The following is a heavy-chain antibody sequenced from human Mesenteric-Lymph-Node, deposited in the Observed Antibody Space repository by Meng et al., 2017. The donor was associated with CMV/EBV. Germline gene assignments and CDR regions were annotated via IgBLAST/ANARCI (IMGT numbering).Heavy chain of an antibody. Sequence: CKASGYTFTTYTIHLVRQAPRHRLEWMGWINTGNGDTKSSRKFQGRVTITRDTSASTAYMEMSSLTSEDTAVYYCARAYYGSGGYYDYWGQGTLVTVSS. V-gene: IGHV1-3*04. D-gene: IGHD3-10*01. CDR3: ARAYYGSGGYYDY. CDR2: INTGNGDT. J-gene: IGHJ4*02. CDR1: GYTFTTYT.